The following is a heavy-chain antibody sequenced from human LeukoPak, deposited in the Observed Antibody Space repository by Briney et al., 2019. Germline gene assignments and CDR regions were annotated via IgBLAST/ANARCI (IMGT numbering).Heavy chain of an antibody. CDR3: ARGVRIAVPGNIDY. J-gene: IGHJ4*02. D-gene: IGHD6-19*01. CDR1: GFTFSRYA. V-gene: IGHV3-30*04. CDR2: ISNDGSNK. Sequence: GGSLRLSCAASGFTFSRYAMHWVRQGPGKGLEWVAAISNDGSNKKYANSVKGRFTISRDNSKNTLYLQMNSLRAEDTAVYYCARGVRIAVPGNIDYWGQGTLVTVSS.